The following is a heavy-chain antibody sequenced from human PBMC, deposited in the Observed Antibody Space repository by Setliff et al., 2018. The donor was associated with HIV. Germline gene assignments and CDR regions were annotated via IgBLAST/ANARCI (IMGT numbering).Heavy chain of an antibody. Sequence: GGSLRLSCAASGFTFSSYSMNWVRQAPGKGLEWVSSISSGGEIMFYADSVKGRFTISRDNSKNTLYLQMISLRADDTAVYYCAKSLLVAGNDYWGQGTLVTVSS. D-gene: IGHD2-8*02. CDR2: ISSGGEIM. CDR1: GFTFSSYS. J-gene: IGHJ4*02. CDR3: AKSLLVAGNDY. V-gene: IGHV3-23*01.